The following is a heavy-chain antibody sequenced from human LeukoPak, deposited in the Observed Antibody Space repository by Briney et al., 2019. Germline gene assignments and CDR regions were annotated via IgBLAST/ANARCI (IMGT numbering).Heavy chain of an antibody. CDR3: ARDRDILTGYPPDFDY. J-gene: IGHJ4*02. Sequence: GGSLRLSCAASGFTFSSYWMHWVRQAPGKGLVWVSRINSDGCSTSYADSVKGRFTISRDNAKNTLYLQMNSLRAEDTAVYYCARDRDILTGYPPDFDYWGQGTLVTVSS. V-gene: IGHV3-74*01. CDR1: GFTFSSYW. D-gene: IGHD3-9*01. CDR2: INSDGCST.